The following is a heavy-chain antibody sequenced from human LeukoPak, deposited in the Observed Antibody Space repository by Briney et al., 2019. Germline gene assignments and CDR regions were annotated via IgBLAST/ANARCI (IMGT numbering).Heavy chain of an antibody. Sequence: GGSLRLSCAASGFTFSSYAMHWVRQAPGKGLEWVAVISYDGSNKYYADSVKGRFTISRDNPKNTLYLQMNSLRAEDTAVYYCARTRRRRIAGGAFDIWGQGTMVTVSS. V-gene: IGHV3-30*04. D-gene: IGHD6-13*01. CDR2: ISYDGSNK. J-gene: IGHJ3*02. CDR3: ARTRRRRIAGGAFDI. CDR1: GFTFSSYA.